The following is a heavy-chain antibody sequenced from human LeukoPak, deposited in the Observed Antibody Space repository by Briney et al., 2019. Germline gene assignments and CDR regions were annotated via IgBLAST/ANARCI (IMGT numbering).Heavy chain of an antibody. V-gene: IGHV4-59*08. D-gene: IGHD3-10*01. CDR2: IYYSGST. CDR1: GGSISSYY. Sequence: SETLSLTCTVSGGSISSYYWSWIRQPPGKGLGWIGYIYYSGSTNYNPSLKSRVTTSADTSRNQFSMKLSSVTAADTAVYYCARQDHYGSGNYPYYYGMDVWGQGTTVTVSS. CDR3: ARQDHYGSGNYPYYYGMDV. J-gene: IGHJ6*02.